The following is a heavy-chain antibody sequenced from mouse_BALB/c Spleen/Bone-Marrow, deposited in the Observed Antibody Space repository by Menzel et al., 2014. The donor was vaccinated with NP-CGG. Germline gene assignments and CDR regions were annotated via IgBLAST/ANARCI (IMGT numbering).Heavy chain of an antibody. Sequence: EVMLVESGPSLVKPSQTLSLTCSVTGDSITSSYWNWIRKFPGNKLEYMGYISYSGNAYYNPSLKNRISLTRDTSKNQYYLQLNSVTTEDTATYFCARGNGYHFDYWGQGTTLTVSS. D-gene: IGHD1-2*01. CDR2: ISYSGNA. CDR1: GDSITSSY. J-gene: IGHJ2*01. V-gene: IGHV3-8*02. CDR3: ARGNGYHFDY.